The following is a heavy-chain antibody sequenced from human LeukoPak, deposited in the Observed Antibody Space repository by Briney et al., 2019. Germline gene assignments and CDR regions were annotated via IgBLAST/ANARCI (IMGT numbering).Heavy chain of an antibody. CDR2: IYTSGST. D-gene: IGHD3-10*01. J-gene: IGHJ4*02. CDR3: ARGRLLWFGELWYFDY. Sequence: PSETLSLTCAVYGGSFSSYYWSWIRQPAGKGLEWIGRIYTSGSTNYNPSLKSRVTMSVDTSKNQFSLKLSSVTAADTAVYYCARGRLLWFGELWYFDYWGQGTLVTVSS. V-gene: IGHV4-59*10. CDR1: GGSFSSYY.